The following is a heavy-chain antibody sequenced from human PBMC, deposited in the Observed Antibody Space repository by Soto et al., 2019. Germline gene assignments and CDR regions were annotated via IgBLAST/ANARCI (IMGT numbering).Heavy chain of an antibody. CDR2: IYYSGTT. CDR3: ARALIQLWPHYYYGMDV. V-gene: IGHV4-30-4*01. J-gene: IGHJ6*02. CDR1: GGSISSGDHY. D-gene: IGHD5-18*01. Sequence: PSETLSLTCTDSGGSISSGDHYWSWIRQPPGKGLEWIGYIYYSGTTYYNPSLKSRVTISVDTSENQFSLKVNSVTAADTAVYYCARALIQLWPHYYYGMDVWGQGTTVTVSS.